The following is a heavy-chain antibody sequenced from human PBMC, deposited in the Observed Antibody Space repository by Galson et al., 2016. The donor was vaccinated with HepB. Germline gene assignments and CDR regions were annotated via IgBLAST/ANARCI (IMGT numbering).Heavy chain of an antibody. J-gene: IGHJ4*02. D-gene: IGHD2-2*01. CDR1: GFTVSHNY. V-gene: IGHV3-11*06. CDR2: ISTGSGHT. Sequence: SLRLSCAASGFTVSHNYMTWVRQAPGKGLEWISYISTGSGHTNYADSVKGRFTISRDNAKNSLYLQMNSLRAEDTAVYYCARDCSSDCFTNIDYWGQGTLVSVSS. CDR3: ARDCSSDCFTNIDY.